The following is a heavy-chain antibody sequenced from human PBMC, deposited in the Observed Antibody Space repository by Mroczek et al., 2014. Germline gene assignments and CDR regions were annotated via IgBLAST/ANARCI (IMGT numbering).Heavy chain of an antibody. CDR3: ARSGPTIFGVVTDY. CDR1: GGSISSYY. J-gene: IGHJ4*02. CDR2: IYYSGST. V-gene: IGHV4-59*01. D-gene: IGHD3-3*01. Sequence: QVQLQESGPGLVKPSETLSLTCTVSGGSISSYYWSWIRQPPGKGLEWIGYIYYSGSTNYNPSLKSRVTISVDTSKNQFSLKLSSVTAADTAVYYCARSGPTIFGVVTDYWGQGTLVTVSS.